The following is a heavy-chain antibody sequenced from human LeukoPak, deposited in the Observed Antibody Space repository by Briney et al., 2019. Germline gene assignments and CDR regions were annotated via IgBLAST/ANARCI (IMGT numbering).Heavy chain of an antibody. CDR2: INPKSGGT. Sequence: ASVKVSCKASGYTFTGFFIHWVRQAPGQGLEWMGRINPKSGGTNSVQKFQDRVTMTSDTSITTAYMELSRLRSDDTAVYYCARQSGNYVDWGQGTLVTVSS. V-gene: IGHV1-2*06. J-gene: IGHJ4*02. CDR3: ARQSGNYVD. CDR1: GYTFTGFF. D-gene: IGHD3-10*02.